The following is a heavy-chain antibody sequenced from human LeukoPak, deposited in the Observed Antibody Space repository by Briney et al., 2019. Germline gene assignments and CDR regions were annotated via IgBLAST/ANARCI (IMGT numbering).Heavy chain of an antibody. J-gene: IGHJ4*02. CDR1: GFTFSSYG. Sequence: GGSLRLSCAASGFTFSSYGMHWVRQAPGKGLEWVAVISYDGSNKYYADSVKGRFTISRDNSKNTLYLQMNSLRAEDTAVYYCAKDSSSIPKAVWGQGTLVTVSS. V-gene: IGHV3-30*18. D-gene: IGHD6-6*01. CDR3: AKDSSSIPKAV. CDR2: ISYDGSNK.